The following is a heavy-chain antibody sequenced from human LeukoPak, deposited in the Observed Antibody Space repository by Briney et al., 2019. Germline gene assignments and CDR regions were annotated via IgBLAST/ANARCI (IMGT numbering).Heavy chain of an antibody. CDR3: ARVSGYYDILTGYSYYYYMDV. CDR2: IYYSGST. D-gene: IGHD3-9*01. Sequence: SETLSLTCTVSGGSISSYYWSWIRQPPGKGLEWIGYIYYSGSTNYNPSLKSRVTISVDTSKNQFSLKLSSVTAADTAVYYCARVSGYYDILTGYSYYYYMDVWGKGTTVTISS. CDR1: GGSISSYY. V-gene: IGHV4-59*01. J-gene: IGHJ6*03.